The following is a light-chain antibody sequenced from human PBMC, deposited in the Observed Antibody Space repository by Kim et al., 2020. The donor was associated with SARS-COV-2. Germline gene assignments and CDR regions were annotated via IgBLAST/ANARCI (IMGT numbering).Light chain of an antibody. CDR3: QQSSSLPYT. V-gene: IGKV1-39*01. J-gene: IGKJ2*01. Sequence: DIQMTQSPSSLSASIGDRVTITCRASQDIRAYLNWYQRKPGKAPKVLIYAASNLESGVPSRFSGSGSETEFTLTISSLQRDDFATYYCQQSSSLPYTFGQGTKVEI. CDR2: AAS. CDR1: QDIRAY.